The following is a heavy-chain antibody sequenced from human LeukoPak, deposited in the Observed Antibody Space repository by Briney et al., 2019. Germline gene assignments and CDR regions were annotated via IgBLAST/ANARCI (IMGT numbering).Heavy chain of an antibody. CDR1: GGSISSTNC. CDR2: IYHSGST. J-gene: IGHJ3*02. CDR3: ATRPAAFDI. Sequence: LETLSLTCALSGGSISSTNCWSWVRQPPGKGLEWIGEIYHSGSTHYNPSLKSRVTMSLDKSKNQFSLELTSVTAADTAVYYCATRPAAFDIWGRGTMVAVSS. D-gene: IGHD1-14*01. V-gene: IGHV4-4*02.